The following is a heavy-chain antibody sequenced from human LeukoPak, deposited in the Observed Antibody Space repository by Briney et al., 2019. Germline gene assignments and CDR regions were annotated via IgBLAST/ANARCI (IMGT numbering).Heavy chain of an antibody. V-gene: IGHV4-59*01. J-gene: IGHJ3*02. CDR3: ARDLGCSSTSCYAPGVAFDI. CDR1: GGSISSYY. CDR2: IYYSGSA. Sequence: PSETLSPTCTVSGGSISSYYWSWIRQPPGKGLEWIGYIYYSGSANYNPSLKSRVTISVDTSKNQFSLKLSSVTAADTAVYYCARDLGCSSTSCYAPGVAFDIWGQGTMVTVSS. D-gene: IGHD2-2*01.